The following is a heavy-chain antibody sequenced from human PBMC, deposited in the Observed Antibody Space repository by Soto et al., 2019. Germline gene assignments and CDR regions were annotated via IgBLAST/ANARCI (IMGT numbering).Heavy chain of an antibody. CDR1: GFNFSACA. CDR2: ILYEGGSK. Sequence: GGSLRLSCAASGFNFSACAMHWVRQAPGKGLERVAVILYEGGSKYYADSVKGRFAISRDNSENTLYLQMHSLRAEDTAMYYCAREVGATDYWGQGTLVTISS. J-gene: IGHJ4*02. D-gene: IGHD1-26*01. V-gene: IGHV3-30*09. CDR3: AREVGATDY.